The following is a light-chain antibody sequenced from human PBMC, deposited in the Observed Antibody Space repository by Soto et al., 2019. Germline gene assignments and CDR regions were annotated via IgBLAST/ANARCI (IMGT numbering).Light chain of an antibody. CDR3: SSYTSSSTLV. J-gene: IGLJ1*01. V-gene: IGLV2-14*01. CDR2: EVS. Sequence: QSALTQPASVSGSPGQSITISCTGTSSDVGGYNYVSWYHQHPGKAPKLMIYEVSNRPSGVSNRFSVSKSGNTASLTISWLQGEEEADSYCSSYTSSSTLVFGTGTKLTVL. CDR1: SSDVGGYNY.